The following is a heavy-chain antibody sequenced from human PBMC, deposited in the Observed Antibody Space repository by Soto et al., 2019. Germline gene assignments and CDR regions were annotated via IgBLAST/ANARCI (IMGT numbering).Heavy chain of an antibody. CDR1: GGSISSGGYS. CDR3: ARVPDR. D-gene: IGHD2-2*01. V-gene: IGHV4-30-2*01. CDR2: IYHSGST. J-gene: IGHJ5*02. Sequence: PSETLSLTCAVSGGSISSGGYSWSWIRQPPGKGLEWIGYIYHSGSTYYNPSLKSRITISVDRSKNQFSLKLSSVTAADTAVYYCARVPDRWGQGTLVTVSS.